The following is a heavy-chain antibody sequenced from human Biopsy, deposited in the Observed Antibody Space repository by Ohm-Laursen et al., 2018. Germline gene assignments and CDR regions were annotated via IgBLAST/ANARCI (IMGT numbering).Heavy chain of an antibody. CDR2: VTGSGRST. D-gene: IGHD3-10*01. CDR3: AKGRSGGTGHGNWFDP. J-gene: IGHJ5*02. V-gene: IGHV3-23*01. Sequence: SLRLSCSALGFAFSGYAMSWVRQGPEKGLEWVSVVTGSGRSTYYTDSVKGRFSISRDNSKNTLYLQMNSLRVEDTAVYYCAKGRSGGTGHGNWFDPWGQGTLVIVS. CDR1: GFAFSGYA.